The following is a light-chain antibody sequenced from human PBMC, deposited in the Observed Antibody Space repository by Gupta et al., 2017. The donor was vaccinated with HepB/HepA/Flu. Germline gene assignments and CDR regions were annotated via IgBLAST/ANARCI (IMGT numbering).Light chain of an antibody. J-gene: IGKJ3*01. CDR2: AAS. Sequence: DIQLTQSPSFLSASVGDRITITCRASQGISSYLAWYQQKPGKAPKLLIYAASTLQSGVPSRFSGSGSGTEFTLTSSSLQPEDFATYYGQQLNSYITFGHGTKVDIK. CDR1: QGISSY. CDR3: QQLNSYIT. V-gene: IGKV1-9*01.